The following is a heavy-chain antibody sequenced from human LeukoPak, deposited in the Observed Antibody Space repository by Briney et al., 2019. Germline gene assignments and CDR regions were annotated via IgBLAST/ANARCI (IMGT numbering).Heavy chain of an antibody. CDR2: ISYDGSNK. V-gene: IGHV3-30*18. J-gene: IGHJ4*02. D-gene: IGHD4-17*01. CDR1: GFTFSSYG. Sequence: RGSLRLSCAASGFTFSSYGMHWVRQAPGKGLEWVAVISYDGSNKYYADSVKGRFTISRDNSKNTLYLQMDSLRAEDTAVYYCVKGVHGDYSPYFDYWGQGTLVAVSS. CDR3: VKGVHGDYSPYFDY.